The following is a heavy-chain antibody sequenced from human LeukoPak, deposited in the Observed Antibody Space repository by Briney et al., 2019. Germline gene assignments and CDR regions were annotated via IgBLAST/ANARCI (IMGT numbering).Heavy chain of an antibody. J-gene: IGHJ4*02. Sequence: GGSLRLSCAASGFTFSSYSMNWVRQAPGKGLEWVSAISGSGDSTYYADSVKGRFTISRDNSKNTLYLQMNSLRAEDTAVYYCAKASYSSSWSYYFDYWGQGTLVTVSS. CDR1: GFTFSSYS. CDR2: ISGSGDST. D-gene: IGHD6-13*01. CDR3: AKASYSSSWSYYFDY. V-gene: IGHV3-23*01.